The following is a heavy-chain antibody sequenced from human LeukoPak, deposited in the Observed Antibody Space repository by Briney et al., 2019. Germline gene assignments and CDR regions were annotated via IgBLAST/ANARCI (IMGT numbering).Heavy chain of an antibody. CDR3: ARAGFAAETDT. D-gene: IGHD2-15*01. J-gene: IGHJ5*02. CDR1: GFTFSNYW. Sequence: PGGSLRLSCAASGFTFSNYWMSWVRQAPGKGLEWGANIKQDGSEKYYVDSVKGRFTISRDNAKNSLYLQMNSLRAEDTAVYYCARAGFAAETDTWGQGILVTVSS. V-gene: IGHV3-7*04. CDR2: IKQDGSEK.